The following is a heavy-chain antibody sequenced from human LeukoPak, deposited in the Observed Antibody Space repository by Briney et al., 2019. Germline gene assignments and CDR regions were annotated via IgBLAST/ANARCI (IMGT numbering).Heavy chain of an antibody. D-gene: IGHD3-16*02. J-gene: IGHJ6*02. CDR3: ARDRGRLRLRLGELSLAYYYYGMDV. CDR2: INHSGST. V-gene: IGHV4-34*01. Sequence: PSETLSLTCAVYGGSFSGYYWSWIRQPPGKGLEWIGEINHSGSTNYNPSLKSRVTISVDTSKNQFSLKLSSVTAADTAVYYCARDRGRLRLRLGELSLAYYYYGMDVWGQGTTVTVSS. CDR1: GGSFSGYY.